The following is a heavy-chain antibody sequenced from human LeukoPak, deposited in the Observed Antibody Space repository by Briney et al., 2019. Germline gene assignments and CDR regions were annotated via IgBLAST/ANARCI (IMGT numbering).Heavy chain of an antibody. J-gene: IGHJ4*02. D-gene: IGHD3-9*01. CDR2: ISAYNGNT. Sequence: ASVKVSCKASGYTFTSYGISWVRQAPGQGLEWMGWISAYNGNTNYAQKLQGRVTMTTDTSTSTAYMELRSLRSDDTAVYYCARGSYYDILTGYAPSPWGQGTLVTVSS. CDR3: ARGSYYDILTGYAPSP. V-gene: IGHV1-18*01. CDR1: GYTFTSYG.